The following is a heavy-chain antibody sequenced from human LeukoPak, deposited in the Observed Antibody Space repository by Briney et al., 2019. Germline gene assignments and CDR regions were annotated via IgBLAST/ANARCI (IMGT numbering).Heavy chain of an antibody. J-gene: IGHJ4*02. CDR2: INPSGGST. CDR3: ATTPPDYYDSSGYLGF. D-gene: IGHD3-22*01. V-gene: IGHV1-46*01. CDR1: GYTFTRYY. Sequence: ASVKVSCKASGYTFTRYYMHWVRQAPGQGLLWMGIINPSGGSTSYAQKFQGRVTMTKDTSTSTVHMELSSLRSEDTAVYYCATTPPDYYDSSGYLGFWGQGTLVTVSS.